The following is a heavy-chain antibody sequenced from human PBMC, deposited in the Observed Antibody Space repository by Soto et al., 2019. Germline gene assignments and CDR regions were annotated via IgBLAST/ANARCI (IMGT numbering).Heavy chain of an antibody. D-gene: IGHD2-15*01. Sequence: GASVKVSCKASGGTFSSYAISCVRQAPGQGLEWMGGIIPIFGTANYAQKFQGRVTITADESTSTAYMELSSLRSEDTAVYYCARSRPNSFSGGSCYDLCGMDVWGQGTTVTVSS. J-gene: IGHJ6*02. CDR3: ARSRPNSFSGGSCYDLCGMDV. CDR1: GGTFSSYA. CDR2: IIPIFGTA. V-gene: IGHV1-69*13.